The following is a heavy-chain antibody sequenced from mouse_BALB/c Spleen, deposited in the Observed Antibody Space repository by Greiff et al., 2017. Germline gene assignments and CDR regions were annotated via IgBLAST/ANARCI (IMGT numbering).Heavy chain of an antibody. CDR2: IRNKANGYTT. CDR3: ARERGYYGGYAIDC. CDR1: WFTFTDYY. V-gene: IGHV7-3*02. J-gene: IGHJ4*01. D-gene: IGHD2-3*01. Sequence: DVKLVESGGGLVQPGGSLRPSCATFWFTFTDYYMSWVRQLPGKALEWLGFIRNKANGYTTEYSASVKGRFIISRDNSQSILSLQMNTLRAEDSATYNCARERGYYGGYAIDCGEQGNSVTIPP.